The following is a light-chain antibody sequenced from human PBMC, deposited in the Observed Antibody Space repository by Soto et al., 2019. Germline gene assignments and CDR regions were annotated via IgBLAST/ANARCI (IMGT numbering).Light chain of an antibody. V-gene: IGKV3-15*01. CDR3: QQYDIWAS. CDR2: AAS. J-gene: IGKJ4*01. CDR1: QNVDNA. Sequence: EIVMTQSPVTLSVSPGDRVNLSCRASQNVDNAVAWYQQKYGQPPTLLIYAASTRATGVPDRFRGSGSGTDFTLTISSLQSEDFAVYYCQQYDIWASFGGGSRVDFK.